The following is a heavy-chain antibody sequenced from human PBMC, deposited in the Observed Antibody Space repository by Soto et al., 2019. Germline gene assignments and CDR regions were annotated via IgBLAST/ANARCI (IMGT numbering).Heavy chain of an antibody. Sequence: GSLRLSCAASGXILSDTYMNWVRQAPGKGLEWVSVIYRGGDTYYADSVKGRFAISRDNARNSLYLQINSLRAEYTAVYYCATDVFGGIRYFDWQSWFDPWGLGTLVTVS. CDR1: GXILSDTY. D-gene: IGHD3-9*01. CDR2: IYRGGDT. CDR3: ATDVFGGIRYFDWQSWFDP. V-gene: IGHV3-53*01. J-gene: IGHJ5*02.